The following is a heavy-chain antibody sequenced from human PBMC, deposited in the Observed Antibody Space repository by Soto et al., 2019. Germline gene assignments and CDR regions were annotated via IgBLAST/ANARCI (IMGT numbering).Heavy chain of an antibody. Sequence: EVQLLESGGGSVQPGGSLRLSCAASGFTFSSYAMHWVRRPPGKGLEWVSSISGSGGTAYYADSVKGRFSISRDSLVNTLYLPMNRPKAGDKAGYYCAKGRGKNRNFDYWGQGTLVTVSP. J-gene: IGHJ4*02. CDR1: GFTFSSYA. D-gene: IGHD3-10*01. V-gene: IGHV3-23*01. CDR3: AKGRGKNRNFDY. CDR2: ISGSGGTA.